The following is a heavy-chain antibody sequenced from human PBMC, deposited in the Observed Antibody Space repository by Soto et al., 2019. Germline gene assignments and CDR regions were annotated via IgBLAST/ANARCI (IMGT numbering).Heavy chain of an antibody. V-gene: IGHV3-21*01. CDR2: ISSSSSYI. D-gene: IGHD1-26*01. CDR1: GFTFSSYS. Sequence: EVQLVESGGGLVKPGGSLRLSCAASGFTFSSYSMNWVRQAPGKGLEWVSSISSSSSYIYYADSVKGRFTISRDNAKNSLYLQMNSLRAEDTAVYYCARYRARTARGLSGGQTPYYYYGMDVWGQGTTVTVSS. CDR3: ARYRARTARGLSGGQTPYYYYGMDV. J-gene: IGHJ6*02.